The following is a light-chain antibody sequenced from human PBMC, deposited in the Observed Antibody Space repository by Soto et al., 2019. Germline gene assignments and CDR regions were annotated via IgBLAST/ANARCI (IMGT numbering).Light chain of an antibody. J-gene: IGKJ5*01. CDR2: GAS. Sequence: EIVLSQFPGTLSFPPGQRSTLSCRASQSVGSNLAWFQQKPGHAPSLLIYGASTRPTGIPDRLSGSGSGTDFTLTISRLEPEDSAVYYCQQYSSSTTFGQGTRLEIK. V-gene: IGKV3-20*01. CDR1: QSVGSN. CDR3: QQYSSSTT.